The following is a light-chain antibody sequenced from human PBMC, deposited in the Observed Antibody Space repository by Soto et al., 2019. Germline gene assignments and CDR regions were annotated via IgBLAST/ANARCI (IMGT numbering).Light chain of an antibody. V-gene: IGLV2-14*03. CDR2: DVS. CDR3: SSYGASRIL. CDR1: TSDIGAYNY. Sequence: QSALTQPASVSGSPGQPITISCSGSTSDIGAYNYVSWYQQHPGKAPKLLIYDVSYRSSGISDRFSGSKSGNTASLTISGLQPEDEADYYCSSYGASRILFGGGTKVTVL. J-gene: IGLJ2*01.